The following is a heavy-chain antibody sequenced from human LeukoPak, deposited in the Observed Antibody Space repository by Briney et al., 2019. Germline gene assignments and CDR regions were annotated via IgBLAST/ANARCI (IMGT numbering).Heavy chain of an antibody. V-gene: IGHV4-61*01. CDR2: IYYSGST. CDR1: GGSVSSGSYY. D-gene: IGHD2-15*01. Sequence: SETLSLTCTVSGGSVSSGSYYWSWIRQPPGKGLEWIGYIYYSGSTNYNPSLKSRVTISVDTSKNQFSLKLSSVTAADTAVYYCARGDCSGGSCSSDPWGQGTLVTVSS. J-gene: IGHJ5*02. CDR3: ARGDCSGGSCSSDP.